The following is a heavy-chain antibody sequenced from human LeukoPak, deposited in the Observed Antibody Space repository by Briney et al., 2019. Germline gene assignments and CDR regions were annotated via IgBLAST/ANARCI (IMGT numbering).Heavy chain of an antibody. D-gene: IGHD3-22*01. V-gene: IGHV4-39*07. CDR1: GGSVSSSNYY. J-gene: IGHJ4*02. CDR3: ARTIYDSSGTYDY. Sequence: ASETLSLTCTVSGGSVSSSNYYWGWIRQPPGKGLEWIGSIYYSGSTYYNPSLKSRVTISVDTSKNQFSLKLSSVTAAGTAVYYCARTIYDSSGTYDYWGQRTLVTVSS. CDR2: IYYSGST.